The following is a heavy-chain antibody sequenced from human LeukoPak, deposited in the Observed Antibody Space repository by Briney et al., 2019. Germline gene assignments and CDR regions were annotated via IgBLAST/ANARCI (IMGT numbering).Heavy chain of an antibody. J-gene: IGHJ6*04. V-gene: IGHV3-30*18. CDR2: ISYDGSNK. CDR1: GGSFSGYY. D-gene: IGHD3-10*02. Sequence: PSETLSLTCVVYGGSFSGYYWSWIRQAPGKGLEWVAIISYDGSNKYYAGSVKGRFTISRDNAKNSLYLQMNSLRAEDTAVYYCAELGITMIGGVWGKGTTVTISS. CDR3: AELGITMIGGV.